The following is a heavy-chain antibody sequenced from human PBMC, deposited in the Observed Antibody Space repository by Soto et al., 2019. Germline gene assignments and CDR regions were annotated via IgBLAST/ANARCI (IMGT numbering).Heavy chain of an antibody. J-gene: IGHJ6*02. CDR2: IYHSGNT. CDR3: ARAVYCTTANCWDDLHYYNIDV. CDR1: GGSITTGGSY. Sequence: SETLLTCTVSGGSITTGGSYWSWIRQHPGKGLEWIGNIYHSGNTYYNPSLKSRLTISVDTSKNHFSLMVDSVTAADTAVYYCARAVYCTTANCWDDLHYYNIDVWGQGTAVTVSS. D-gene: IGHD2-2*01. V-gene: IGHV4-31*03.